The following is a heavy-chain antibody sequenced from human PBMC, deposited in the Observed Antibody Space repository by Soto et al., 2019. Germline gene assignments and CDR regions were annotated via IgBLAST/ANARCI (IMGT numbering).Heavy chain of an antibody. CDR3: ARGSYCSSTSCYTAPIPSLRY. CDR2: IIPIFGTA. D-gene: IGHD2-2*02. Sequence: SVKVSCKASGGTFSSYAISWVRQAPGQGLEWMGGIIPIFGTANYAQKFQGRVTITADKSTSTAYMELSSLRSEDTAVYYCARGSYCSSTSCYTAPIPSLRYWGQGTLVTVSS. J-gene: IGHJ4*02. V-gene: IGHV1-69*06. CDR1: GGTFSSYA.